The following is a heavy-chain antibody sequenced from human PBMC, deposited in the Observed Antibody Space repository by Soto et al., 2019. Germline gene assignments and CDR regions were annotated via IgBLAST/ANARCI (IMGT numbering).Heavy chain of an antibody. CDR1: GFTFSSYA. J-gene: IGHJ5*02. V-gene: IGHV3-23*01. D-gene: IGHD2-15*01. CDR2: ISGSGGST. Sequence: EVQLLESGGGLVQPGGSLRLSCAASGFTFSSYAMSWVRQAPGKGLEWVSAISGSGGSTYYADSVKGRFTISRDNSKNTLYLQMNSLRAEDTAVYYCAKIIRGVYCSGGSCIWFDPWGQGTLVTVSS. CDR3: AKIIRGVYCSGGSCIWFDP.